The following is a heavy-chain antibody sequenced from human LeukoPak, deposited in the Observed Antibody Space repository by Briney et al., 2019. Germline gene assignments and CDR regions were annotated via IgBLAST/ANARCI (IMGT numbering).Heavy chain of an antibody. Sequence: PSETLSLTCTVSGGSISSYYWSWIRQPPGKGLEWIGYIYYSGSTNYNPSLKSRVTISVDTSKNQFSLKLSSVTAADTAVYYCARGTTPALFDYWGQGTLVTVSS. D-gene: IGHD2/OR15-2a*01. CDR2: IYYSGST. J-gene: IGHJ4*02. CDR1: GGSISSYY. CDR3: ARGTTPALFDY. V-gene: IGHV4-59*01.